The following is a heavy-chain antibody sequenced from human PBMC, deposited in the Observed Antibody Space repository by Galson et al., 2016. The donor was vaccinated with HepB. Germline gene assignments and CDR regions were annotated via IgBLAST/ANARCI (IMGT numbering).Heavy chain of an antibody. J-gene: IGHJ4*02. D-gene: IGHD3-22*01. V-gene: IGHV3-7*05. CDR2: IKQDGSEK. CDR3: SSAAYHYGSKGYYFAY. Sequence: SLRLSCAASGFTFSDYWVAWVRQTPGEGLEWVANIKQDGSEKYYVDSVKGRFTISRDNAKNSLYLQMNSLRPEDTAGYYCSSAAYHYGSKGYYFAYWGQGTLVTVSS. CDR1: GFTFSDYW.